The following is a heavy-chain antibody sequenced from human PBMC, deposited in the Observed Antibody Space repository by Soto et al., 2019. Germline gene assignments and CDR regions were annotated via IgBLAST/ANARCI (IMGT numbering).Heavy chain of an antibody. CDR1: GFTFSSYG. Sequence: QVQLVESGGGVVQPGRSLRLSCAASGFTFSSYGMHWVRQAPGKGLEWVAVRWYDGSNKYYADSVKGRFTISRDNSKNTLYLQMNSLRAEDTAVYYCAREGDTAMVRYYYMDVWGKGTTVTVSS. J-gene: IGHJ6*03. V-gene: IGHV3-33*01. CDR3: AREGDTAMVRYYYMDV. CDR2: RWYDGSNK. D-gene: IGHD5-18*01.